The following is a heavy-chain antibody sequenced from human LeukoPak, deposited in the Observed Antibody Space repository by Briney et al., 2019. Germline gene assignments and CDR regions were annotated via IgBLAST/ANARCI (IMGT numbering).Heavy chain of an antibody. CDR3: AKRGVVIRVILVGFHKEAYYFDS. Sequence: GGSLRLSCAASGFTFSSYAMSWVRQAPGKGLEWVSAISGSGGRTNYADSVTGRFTISRDNPKNTLYLQMNSLRAEDTAVYFCAKRGVVIRVILVGFHKEAYYFDSWGQGALVTVSS. D-gene: IGHD3-22*01. CDR2: ISGSGGRT. CDR1: GFTFSSYA. J-gene: IGHJ4*02. V-gene: IGHV3-23*01.